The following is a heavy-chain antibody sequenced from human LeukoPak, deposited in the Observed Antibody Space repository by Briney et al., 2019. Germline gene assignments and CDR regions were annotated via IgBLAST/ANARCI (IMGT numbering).Heavy chain of an antibody. CDR3: ASRGYSYGFLFDY. CDR1: GESISSSSYY. J-gene: IGHJ4*02. Sequence: SETLSLTCTVSGESISSSSYYWGWIRQPPGKGLEWIGSIYYSGSTYYNPSLKSRVTISVDTSKNQFSLKLSSVTAADTAVYYCASRGYSYGFLFDYWGQGTLVTVSS. D-gene: IGHD5-18*01. V-gene: IGHV4-39*01. CDR2: IYYSGST.